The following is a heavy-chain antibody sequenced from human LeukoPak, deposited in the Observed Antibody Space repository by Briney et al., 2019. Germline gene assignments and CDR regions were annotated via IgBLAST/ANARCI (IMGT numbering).Heavy chain of an antibody. V-gene: IGHV4-30-2*01. CDR1: GGSISSGDYY. D-gene: IGHD3-10*01. Sequence: SETLSLTCTVSGGSISSGDYYWSWIRQPPGKGLEWIGYIYHSGSTYYNPSLKSRVTISVDRSKNQFSLKLSSVTAADTAVYYCARGSAGSIDYWGQGTLVTVSS. J-gene: IGHJ4*02. CDR2: IYHSGST. CDR3: ARGSAGSIDY.